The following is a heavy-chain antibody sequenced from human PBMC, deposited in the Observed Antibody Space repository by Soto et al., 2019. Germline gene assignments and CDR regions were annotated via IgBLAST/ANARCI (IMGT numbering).Heavy chain of an antibody. V-gene: IGHV2-5*02. J-gene: IGHJ5*02. Sequence: QITLKESGPPLVRPTQTLTLTCTFSGFSLSTTGVGVGWIRQPPGKALEWLALIYWDDDKRYSPSLKSRLTITKDTSKNEVILTMTNMDPVDTARYYCAQSLPHYGLGRERGSWFDPWGQGTLVTVSS. D-gene: IGHD3-10*01. CDR1: GFSLSTTGVG. CDR2: IYWDDDK. CDR3: AQSLPHYGLGRERGSWFDP.